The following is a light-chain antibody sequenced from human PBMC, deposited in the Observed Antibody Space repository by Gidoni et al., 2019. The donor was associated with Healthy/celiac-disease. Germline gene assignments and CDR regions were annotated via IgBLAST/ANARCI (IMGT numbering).Light chain of an antibody. CDR3: QQRSNWPLT. CDR2: DAS. Sequence: EIVLTPAPATLSLSPGERATLSFRASQIGSSYLAWYQQKPGQAPRLLISDASNRATGIPARFSGSGSGTDFTLTISSLEPEDFAVYYCQQRSNWPLTFGGGTKVEIK. CDR1: QIGSSY. V-gene: IGKV3-11*01. J-gene: IGKJ4*01.